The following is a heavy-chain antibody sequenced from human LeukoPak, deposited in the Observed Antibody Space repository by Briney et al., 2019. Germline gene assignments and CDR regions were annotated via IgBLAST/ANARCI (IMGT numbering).Heavy chain of an antibody. CDR2: IYYSGST. CDR3: ARGHCSSTGCYGGYFDY. CDR1: GGSISSYY. V-gene: IGHV4-59*12. D-gene: IGHD2-2*01. J-gene: IGHJ4*02. Sequence: SQTLSLTCSISGGSISSYYWSWIRQPPGKGLEWIGYIYYSGSTNYNPSLESRVTISVDTSKNQFSLKLSSVTAADTAVYYCARGHCSSTGCYGGYFDYWGQGTLVTVSS.